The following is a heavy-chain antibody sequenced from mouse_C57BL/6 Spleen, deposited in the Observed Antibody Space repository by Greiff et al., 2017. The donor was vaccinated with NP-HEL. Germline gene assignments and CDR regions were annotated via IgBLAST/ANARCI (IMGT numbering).Heavy chain of an antibody. CDR1: GFNIKDYY. Sequence: EVKLQESGAELVKPGASVKLSCTASGFNIKDYYMHWVKQRTEQGLEWIGRIDPEDGEPKYAPKFQGKATITADTSSNTAYLQLSSLTSEDTAVYYCASYYSNYRGDYWGQGTTLTVSS. V-gene: IGHV14-2*01. J-gene: IGHJ2*01. CDR3: ASYYSNYRGDY. D-gene: IGHD2-5*01. CDR2: IDPEDGEP.